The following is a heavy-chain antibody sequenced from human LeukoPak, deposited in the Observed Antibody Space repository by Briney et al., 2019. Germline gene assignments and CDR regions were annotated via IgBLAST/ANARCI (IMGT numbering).Heavy chain of an antibody. J-gene: IGHJ4*02. CDR3: ARRLVGGQDGIDY. CDR2: IYPGDSDT. Sequence: GESLKISCQGSGYSFTNYWIGWVRQMPGKGLEWMGIIYPGDSDTRYSPSFQGQVTISADKSISTAYLQWSSLKASDTAVYYCARRLVGGQDGIDYWGQGTLVTVSS. CDR1: GYSFTNYW. V-gene: IGHV5-51*01. D-gene: IGHD1-26*01.